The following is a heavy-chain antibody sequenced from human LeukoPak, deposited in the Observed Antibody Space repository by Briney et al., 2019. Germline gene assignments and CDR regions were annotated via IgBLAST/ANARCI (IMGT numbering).Heavy chain of an antibody. Sequence: PSETLSLTCAVYSGSFRGYYWSWIRQPPGKGLEGSGEINHSGSTNYNPSLKSRGTISVEPSKNQLSLKLRSVTAADTAVYYCARGGGMRMVFHYWGQGTLVTVSS. CDR2: INHSGST. CDR1: SGSFRGYY. CDR3: ARGGGMRMVFHY. D-gene: IGHD3-16*01. J-gene: IGHJ4*02. V-gene: IGHV4-34*01.